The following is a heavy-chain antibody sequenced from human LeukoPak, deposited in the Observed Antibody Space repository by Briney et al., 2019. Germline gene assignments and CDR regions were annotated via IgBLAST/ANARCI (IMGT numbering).Heavy chain of an antibody. CDR1: GFTFSSYG. CDR2: ISYDGSNK. J-gene: IGHJ4*02. D-gene: IGHD6-13*01. Sequence: GGSLRLSCAASGFTFSSYGMHWVRQAPGKGLEWVAVISYDGSNKYYADSVKGRFTISRDNSKNTLYLQMNSLRAEDTAVYYCAKEWASGSSCVEYWGQGTLVTVSS. CDR3: AKEWASGSSCVEY. V-gene: IGHV3-30*18.